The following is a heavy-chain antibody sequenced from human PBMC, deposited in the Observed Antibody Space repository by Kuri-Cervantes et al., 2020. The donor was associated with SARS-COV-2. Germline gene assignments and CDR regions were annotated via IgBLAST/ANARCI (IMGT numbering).Heavy chain of an antibody. D-gene: IGHD1-26*01. CDR1: GGSFSNFY. V-gene: IGHV4-30-4*08. J-gene: IGHJ4*02. CDR3: ARARLVGAVIFDY. CDR2: IYYSGST. Sequence: SCAVYGGSFSNFYWSWIRQPPGKGLEWIGYIYYSGSTYYNPSLKSRVTISVDTSKNQFSLKLSSVTAADTAVYYCARARLVGAVIFDYWGQGTLVTVSS.